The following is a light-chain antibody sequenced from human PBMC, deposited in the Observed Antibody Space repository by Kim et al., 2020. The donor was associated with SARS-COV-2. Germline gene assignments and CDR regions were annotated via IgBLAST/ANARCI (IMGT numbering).Light chain of an antibody. J-gene: IGLJ3*02. CDR1: SGIIASNY. V-gene: IGLV6-57*01. Sequence: GKTVTISCTLGSGIIASNYVQWYQQRPGSSPTTVIYEDNQRPSGVPDRFSGSIDSSSNSASLTISGLKTEDEADYYCQSYDSSNWVFGGGTKLTVL. CDR3: QSYDSSNWV. CDR2: EDN.